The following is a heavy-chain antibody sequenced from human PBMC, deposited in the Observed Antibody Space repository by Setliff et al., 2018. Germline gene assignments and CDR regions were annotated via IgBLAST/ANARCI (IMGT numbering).Heavy chain of an antibody. V-gene: IGHV1-18*01. CDR2: INNYSFKT. CDR1: GYTFTNYG. CDR3: ARDAHDYDSSENPIVDY. J-gene: IGHJ4*02. Sequence: ASVKVSCKTSGYTFTNYGITWVRQAPGQGLEWMGWINNYSFKTNYPQKFLGRVTVTTDTSTGTAYMELGSLTSDDTAIYYCARDAHDYDSSENPIVDYWGQGTLVTVSS. D-gene: IGHD3-22*01.